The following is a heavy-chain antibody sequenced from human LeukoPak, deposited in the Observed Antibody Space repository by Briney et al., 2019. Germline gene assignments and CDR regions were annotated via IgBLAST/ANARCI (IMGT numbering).Heavy chain of an antibody. V-gene: IGHV4-59*07. CDR1: GGSISSYY. Sequence: SDTLSLTCTVSGGSISSYYWSWIRQPPGKGLEWIGYIDYSGSTNYNPSLKSRVTISVDTSKNQFSLKLSSVTAADTAVYYCARGDCSSTSCYTRRYWFDPWGQGTLVTVSS. D-gene: IGHD2-2*02. CDR3: ARGDCSSTSCYTRRYWFDP. CDR2: IDYSGST. J-gene: IGHJ5*02.